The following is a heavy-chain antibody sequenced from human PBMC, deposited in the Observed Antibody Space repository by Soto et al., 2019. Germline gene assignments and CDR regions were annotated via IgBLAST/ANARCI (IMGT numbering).Heavy chain of an antibody. J-gene: IGHJ4*02. CDR3: AKAPYSGTYWEYFDY. Sequence: QVQLVESGGGVVQPGRSLRLSCATSGFTFSNYDMHWVRQAPGKGLEWVAAISYDGSNEYYADSVRGRFTISRDNSKNTLYLQMNSLRVEDTAVYYCAKAPYSGTYWEYFDYWGQGTLVTVSS. CDR1: GFTFSNYD. CDR2: ISYDGSNE. V-gene: IGHV3-30*18. D-gene: IGHD1-26*01.